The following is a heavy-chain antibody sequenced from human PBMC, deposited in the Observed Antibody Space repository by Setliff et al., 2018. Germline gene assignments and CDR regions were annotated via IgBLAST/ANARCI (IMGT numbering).Heavy chain of an antibody. D-gene: IGHD3-16*01. J-gene: IGHJ6*03. CDR3: ARANRFGTALYKGYYYLDV. V-gene: IGHV7-4-1*02. CDR2: INPNNGNP. CDR1: GYTFTGYY. Sequence: ASVKVSCKASGYTFTGYYFHWVRQAPGQGLEWMGWINPNNGNPSYAQDFTGRFVFSLDTSVSTAYLQISGLKAEDSAVYYCARANRFGTALYKGYYYLDVWGKGTTVTVSS.